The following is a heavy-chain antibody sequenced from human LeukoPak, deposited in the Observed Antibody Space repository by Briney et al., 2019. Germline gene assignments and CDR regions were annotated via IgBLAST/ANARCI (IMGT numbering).Heavy chain of an antibody. Sequence: SETLSLTCTVSGGSISSSSYYWGWIRQPPGKGLEWIGSIYYSGSTYYNPSLKSRVTISVDTSKNQFSLKLSSVTAADTAVYYCARGRRAKVVVRNDAFDIWGQGTMVTVSS. CDR1: GGSISSSSYY. D-gene: IGHD3-22*01. V-gene: IGHV4-39*01. CDR3: ARGRRAKVVVRNDAFDI. CDR2: IYYSGST. J-gene: IGHJ3*02.